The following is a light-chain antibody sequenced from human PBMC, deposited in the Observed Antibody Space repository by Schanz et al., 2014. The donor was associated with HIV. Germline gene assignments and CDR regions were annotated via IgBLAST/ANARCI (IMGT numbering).Light chain of an antibody. CDR2: WAS. CDR3: QQYYTTPT. V-gene: IGKV4-1*01. J-gene: IGKJ1*01. Sequence: DIVMTQSPDSLAVSLGERATINCKSSQSVLYSSNNKNYLAWYRQKPGQPPKLLIYWASTRESGVHDRFSGFFSVSDFTLTISPLQAFSLSLYFCQQYYTTPTFGQGTRVEIK. CDR1: QSVLYSSNNKNY.